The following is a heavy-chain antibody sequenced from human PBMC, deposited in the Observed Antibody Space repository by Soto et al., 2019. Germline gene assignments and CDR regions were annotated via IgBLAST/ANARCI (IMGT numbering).Heavy chain of an antibody. Sequence: QVQLQESGPGLVKPSQTLSLTCTVSGGSISSGGYYWSWIRQHPGKGLEWIGYIYYSGSTYYNPSLKSRVTISVDTSKNQFSLKLSSVTAADTAVYYCARGYYDFWSGWGTLFDDYWGQGTLVTVSS. V-gene: IGHV4-31*03. D-gene: IGHD3-3*01. CDR3: ARGYYDFWSGWGTLFDDY. CDR2: IYYSGST. J-gene: IGHJ4*02. CDR1: GGSISSGGYY.